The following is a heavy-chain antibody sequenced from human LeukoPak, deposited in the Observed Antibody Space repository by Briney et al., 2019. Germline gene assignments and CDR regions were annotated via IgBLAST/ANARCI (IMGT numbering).Heavy chain of an antibody. V-gene: IGHV3-23*01. CDR3: ARGGGRHVEY. D-gene: IGHD2/OR15-2a*01. CDR2: SGTYGRT. J-gene: IGHJ4*02. Sequence: GGSLRLSCVASGFTFSSNVLNWVRQAPGKGLEWVSVSGTYGRTQYADSVKGRFTISRDSSKNTLYLQINSLRAEDTAVYYCARGGGRHVEYWGQGNLVTVSS. CDR1: GFTFSSNV.